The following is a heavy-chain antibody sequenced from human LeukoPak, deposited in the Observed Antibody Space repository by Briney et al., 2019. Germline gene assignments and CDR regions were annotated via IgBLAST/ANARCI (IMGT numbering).Heavy chain of an antibody. J-gene: IGHJ4*02. Sequence: PGGSLRLSCAASGFTFSDHYMDWVRQAPGKGREWVGSIRNKANSYTTEYAASVKGRFTVSRDNSKNSLYLQMNSLKTEDTAVYYCVGGAVYYFDCWGQGTLVTVSS. V-gene: IGHV3-72*01. CDR3: VGGAVYYFDC. CDR2: IRNKANSYTT. CDR1: GFTFSDHY.